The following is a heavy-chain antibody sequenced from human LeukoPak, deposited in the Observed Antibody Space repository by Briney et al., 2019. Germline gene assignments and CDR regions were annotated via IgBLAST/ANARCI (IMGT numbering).Heavy chain of an antibody. CDR3: ARPPSRGYSSSFEY. V-gene: IGHV5-51*01. D-gene: IGHD2-2*03. Sequence: GESLQISCKGSGYRFPTYWIAWVRQLPGKGLEWMGIIYPDESNFRYSPSFQGQVTISADKSISTAYLQWSSLKASDTAMYYCARPPSRGYSSSFEYWGQGTLVTVSS. J-gene: IGHJ4*02. CDR1: GYRFPTYW. CDR2: IYPDESNF.